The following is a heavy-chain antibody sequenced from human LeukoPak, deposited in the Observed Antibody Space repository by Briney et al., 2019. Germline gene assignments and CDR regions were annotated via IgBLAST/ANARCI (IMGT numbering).Heavy chain of an antibody. V-gene: IGHV1-18*01. CDR1: GYTFTSYG. J-gene: IGHJ5*02. Sequence: EASVKVSCKASGYTFTSYGISWVRQAPGQGLEWMGWISAYNGNTNYAQKLQGRVTMTTDTSTSTAYMELRSLRSDDTAVYYCARDGSRYYYDSSGYMDPWGQGTLVIVSS. D-gene: IGHD3-22*01. CDR2: ISAYNGNT. CDR3: ARDGSRYYYDSSGYMDP.